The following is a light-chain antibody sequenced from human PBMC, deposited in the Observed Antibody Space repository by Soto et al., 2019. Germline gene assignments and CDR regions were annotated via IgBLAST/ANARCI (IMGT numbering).Light chain of an antibody. Sequence: EIVLTQSPGTLSLFPGERATLSCRASQSLITRYLAWYQQKPGQAPRLLIYGASIRATGIPDRFSGSGSGTDFTLTISRLEPEDVAVYSCQQYGTSPTFGQGTRLEIK. CDR2: GAS. J-gene: IGKJ5*01. V-gene: IGKV3-20*01. CDR1: QSLITRY. CDR3: QQYGTSPT.